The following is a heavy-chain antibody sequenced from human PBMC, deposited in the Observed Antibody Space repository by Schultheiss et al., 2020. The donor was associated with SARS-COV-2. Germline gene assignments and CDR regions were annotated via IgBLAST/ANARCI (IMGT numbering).Heavy chain of an antibody. CDR3: ARVPYYYDSSGSKGAFDI. CDR1: GYTFTSYG. J-gene: IGHJ3*02. V-gene: IGHV1-2*04. Sequence: ASVKVSCKASGYTFTSYGISWVRQAPGQGLEWMGCINPYSGGTNYAQKFQGWVTMTRDTSISTAYMELSRLRSDDTAVYYCARVPYYYDSSGSKGAFDIWGQGTMVTVSS. CDR2: INPYSGGT. D-gene: IGHD3-22*01.